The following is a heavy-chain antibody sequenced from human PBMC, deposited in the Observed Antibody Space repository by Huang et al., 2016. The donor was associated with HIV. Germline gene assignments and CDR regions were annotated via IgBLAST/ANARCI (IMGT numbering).Heavy chain of an antibody. D-gene: IGHD6-19*01. CDR1: GYIFSNYD. CDR2: LNPNSGKT. V-gene: IGHV1-8*01. J-gene: IGHJ4*02. Sequence: QVQLVQSGPEVKKPGASVKVSCQTSGYIFSNYDINWVRQAPGQGLQWMAWLNPNSGKTAYGQNFQGRVTLTRSTSTGAAYMVLNSLTSQDTAVYYCARLTSGWYQDYWGQGTLVTVSS. CDR3: ARLTSGWYQDY.